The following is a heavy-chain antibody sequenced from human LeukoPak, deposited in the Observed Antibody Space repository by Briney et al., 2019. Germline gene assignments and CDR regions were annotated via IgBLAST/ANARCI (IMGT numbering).Heavy chain of an antibody. CDR3: ARVDYGDYSIY. J-gene: IGHJ4*02. V-gene: IGHV4-59*01. D-gene: IGHD4-17*01. CDR1: GGSISSYC. CDR2: IYYSGST. Sequence: SETLSLTCTVSGGSISSYCWSWIRQPPGKGLEWIGYIYYSGSTNYNPSLKGRVTISVDTSKNQLSLKLSSVTAADTAVYYCARVDYGDYSIYWGQGTLVTVSS.